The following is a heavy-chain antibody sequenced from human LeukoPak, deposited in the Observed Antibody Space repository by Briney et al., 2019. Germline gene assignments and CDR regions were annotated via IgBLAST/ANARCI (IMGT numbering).Heavy chain of an antibody. D-gene: IGHD2-21*01. Sequence: GGSLRLSCAASGFTFSDYYMSWIRQAPGKGLEWVSYISSSGSTIYYADSVKGRFTISRDNAKNSLYLQMNSLRAEDTAMYYCARDWMLFHRPDYWGQGTLVTVSS. CDR3: ARDWMLFHRPDY. J-gene: IGHJ4*02. CDR1: GFTFSDYY. CDR2: ISSSGSTI. V-gene: IGHV3-11*04.